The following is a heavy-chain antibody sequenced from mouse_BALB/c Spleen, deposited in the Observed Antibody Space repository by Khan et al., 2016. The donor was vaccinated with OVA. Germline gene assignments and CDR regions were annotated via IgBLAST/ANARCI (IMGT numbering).Heavy chain of an antibody. D-gene: IGHD1-2*01. CDR3: ARGLRPYFSMDY. CDR2: INYSGST. Sequence: VQLQESGPGLVKPSQSLSLTCTVTGYSITSDYAWNWIRQFPGNKLEWMAYINYSGSTTYNPSLKSRISITRDTSKNQFFLQLNSVTTEDTGTDYCARGLRPYFSMDYWGQGTSVTVSS. CDR1: GYSITSDYA. V-gene: IGHV3-2*02. J-gene: IGHJ4*01.